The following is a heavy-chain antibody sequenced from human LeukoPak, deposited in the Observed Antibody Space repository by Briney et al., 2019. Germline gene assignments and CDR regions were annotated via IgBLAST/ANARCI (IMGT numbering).Heavy chain of an antibody. CDR1: GFTFSSYS. V-gene: IGHV3-21*01. CDR3: AREGDGYNFPYYFDY. CDR2: ISSSSSYI. J-gene: IGHJ4*02. D-gene: IGHD5-24*01. Sequence: GGSLRLSCAASGFTFSSYSMNWVRQAPGKGLEWVSFISSSSSYIYYADSVKGRFTISRDNAKNSLYLQMNSLRAEDTAVYYCAREGDGYNFPYYFDYWGQGTLVTVSS.